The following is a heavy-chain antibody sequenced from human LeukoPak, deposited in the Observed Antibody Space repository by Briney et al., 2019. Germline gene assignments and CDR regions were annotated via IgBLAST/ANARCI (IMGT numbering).Heavy chain of an antibody. CDR2: INWNGGST. V-gene: IGHV3-20*04. Sequence: TGGSLRLPCAASGFTFDDYGMTWVRQAPGKGLEWVSGINWNGGSTGYADSVKGRFTISRDNAKNSLYLQMNSLRAEDTALYYCASLVVPAAHDAFDIWGQGTMVTVSS. CDR3: ASLVVPAAHDAFDI. J-gene: IGHJ3*02. D-gene: IGHD2-2*01. CDR1: GFTFDDYG.